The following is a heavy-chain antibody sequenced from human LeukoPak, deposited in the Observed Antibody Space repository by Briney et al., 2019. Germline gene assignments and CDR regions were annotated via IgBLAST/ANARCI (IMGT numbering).Heavy chain of an antibody. D-gene: IGHD4-17*01. CDR3: ARHHGDSLYYYGMDV. CDR1: GFTFSNYA. V-gene: IGHV3-21*01. CDR2: ISSSSSYI. J-gene: IGHJ6*02. Sequence: GGSLRLSCGASGFTFSNYAMNWVRQVPGKGLEWVSSISSSSSYIYSAASVKGRFTISRDNAKNSLYLQMNSMRAEDTAVYYCARHHGDSLYYYGMDVWGQGTTVTVSS.